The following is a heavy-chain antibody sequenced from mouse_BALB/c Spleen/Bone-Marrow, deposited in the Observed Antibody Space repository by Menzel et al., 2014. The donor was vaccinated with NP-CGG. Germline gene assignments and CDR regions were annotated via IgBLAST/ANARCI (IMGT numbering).Heavy chain of an antibody. CDR3: ASYGNYFDY. CDR2: IWAGGST. V-gene: IGHV2-9*02. D-gene: IGHD2-1*01. CDR1: GFSLTSYG. J-gene: IGHJ2*01. Sequence: QVQLKQSGPGLAAPSQRLSITCTVSGFSLTSYGVHWVRQPPGKGLEWLGVIWAGGSTNYNSALMSRLSISKDNSKSQVFLKMNSLQTDDTAMYYCASYGNYFDYWGQGTTLTVSS.